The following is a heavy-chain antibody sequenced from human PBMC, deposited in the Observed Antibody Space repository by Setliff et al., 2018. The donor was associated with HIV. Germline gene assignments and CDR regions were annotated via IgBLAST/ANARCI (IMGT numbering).Heavy chain of an antibody. Sequence: SVKVSCKASGGTFNTHAFSWVRQAPGQGLEWMGGIIPVRGLANYARNFQGRVTITADTSTNTAYLEVVSLRSEDTAIYYCARHYFDSNSYYRPPFDSWVQGTPVTVSS. J-gene: IGHJ5*01. CDR3: ARHYFDSNSYYRPPFDS. CDR1: GGTFNTHA. D-gene: IGHD3-22*01. V-gene: IGHV1-69*10. CDR2: IIPVRGLA.